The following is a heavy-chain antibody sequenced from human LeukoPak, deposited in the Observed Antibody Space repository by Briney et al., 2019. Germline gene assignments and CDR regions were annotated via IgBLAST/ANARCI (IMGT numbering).Heavy chain of an antibody. CDR3: ARGGQLVLFDY. Sequence: GGSLRLSCAASGFTVSSNYMSWVRQAPGKGLEWVSVIYSGGSTYYADFVKGRFTISRDNSKNTLYLQMNSLRAEDTAVYYCARGGQLVLFDYWGQGTLVTVSS. CDR2: IYSGGST. D-gene: IGHD6-6*01. V-gene: IGHV3-53*01. J-gene: IGHJ4*02. CDR1: GFTVSSNY.